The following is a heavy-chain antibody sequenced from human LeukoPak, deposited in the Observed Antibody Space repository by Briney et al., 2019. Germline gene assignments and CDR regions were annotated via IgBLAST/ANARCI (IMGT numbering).Heavy chain of an antibody. Sequence: SQTLSLTCTVSGGSISSGSYYWSWIRQPAGKGLEWIGRIYTSGSTNYNPSLKSRVTISVDTSKNQFSPKLSSVTAADTAVYYCARDNMTFDYWGQGTLVTVSS. CDR1: GGSISSGSYY. CDR3: ARDNMTFDY. D-gene: IGHD2-21*02. CDR2: IYTSGST. V-gene: IGHV4-61*02. J-gene: IGHJ4*02.